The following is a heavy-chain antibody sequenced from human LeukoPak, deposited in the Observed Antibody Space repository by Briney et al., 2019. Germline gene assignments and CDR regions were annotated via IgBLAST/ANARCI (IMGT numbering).Heavy chain of an antibody. CDR2: ISAYNGNT. J-gene: IGHJ6*03. Sequence: ASVKVSCKASGYTFTSYGISWVRQAPGQGLEWMGWISAYNGNTNYAQKLQGRVTMTTDTSTSTAYMELRSLRSDDTAVYYCARDSPYCGGDYYLLGYYYMDVWGKGTTVTVSS. CDR1: GYTFTSYG. D-gene: IGHD2-21*02. CDR3: ARDSPYCGGDYYLLGYYYMDV. V-gene: IGHV1-18*01.